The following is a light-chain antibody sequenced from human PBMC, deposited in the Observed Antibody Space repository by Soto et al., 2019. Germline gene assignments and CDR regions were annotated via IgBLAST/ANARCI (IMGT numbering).Light chain of an antibody. CDR1: SSDVGGYNY. V-gene: IGLV2-14*01. J-gene: IGLJ1*01. CDR3: SSYTSSSTRV. Sequence: QSVLTQPASVSGSPGQSLTISCTGTSSDVGGYNYVSWYQQHPGKAPKLMIYEVSSRPSGVSNRFSGSKSGNTASLTISGLQAEDEADYYCSSYTSSSTRVFGTGTKLTVL. CDR2: EVS.